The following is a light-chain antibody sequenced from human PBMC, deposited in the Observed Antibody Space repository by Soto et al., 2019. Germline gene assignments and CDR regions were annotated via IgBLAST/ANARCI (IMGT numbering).Light chain of an antibody. CDR1: QDISNY. J-gene: IGKJ3*01. V-gene: IGKV1-33*01. CDR3: QQYDNLPLP. CDR2: DAS. Sequence: DIQMTQSPSSLSASVGDRVTITCQASQDISNYLNWYQQKPGKAPKLLIYDASNLETGVPSRCSGSGSGTDFTFTISSLQPEDIATYYCQQYDNLPLPFGPGTKVDIK.